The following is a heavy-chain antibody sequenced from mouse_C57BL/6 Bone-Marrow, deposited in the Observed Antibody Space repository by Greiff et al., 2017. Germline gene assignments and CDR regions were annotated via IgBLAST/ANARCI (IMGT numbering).Heavy chain of an antibody. CDR2: IYPGDGDT. CDR1: GYAFSSSW. CDR3: APNWPYAMDY. V-gene: IGHV1-82*01. J-gene: IGHJ4*01. Sequence: VQLQQSGPELVKPGASVKISCKASGYAFSSSWMNWVKQRPGKGLEWIGRIYPGDGDTNYNGKFKGKATLTADKSSSTAYMQLSSLTSEDSAVYFCAPNWPYAMDYWGQGTSVTVSS. D-gene: IGHD4-1*02.